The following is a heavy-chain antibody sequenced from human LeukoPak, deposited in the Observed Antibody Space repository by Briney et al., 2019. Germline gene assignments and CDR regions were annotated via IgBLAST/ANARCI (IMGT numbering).Heavy chain of an antibody. CDR2: ISSSSSYI. V-gene: IGHV3-21*01. Sequence: PGGSLRLSCAASGFTFSTYAMSWVRQAPGKGLEWVSSISSSSSYIYYADSVKGRFTISRDNAKNSLYLQMNSLRAEDTAVYYCARDWYGSGSYYEGYYYYYYGMDVWGQGTTVTVSS. CDR1: GFTFSTYA. J-gene: IGHJ6*02. CDR3: ARDWYGSGSYYEGYYYYYYGMDV. D-gene: IGHD3-10*01.